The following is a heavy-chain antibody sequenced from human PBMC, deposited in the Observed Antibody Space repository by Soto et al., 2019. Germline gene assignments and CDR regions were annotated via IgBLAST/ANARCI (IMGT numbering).Heavy chain of an antibody. J-gene: IGHJ3*02. CDR3: TRDLLGVRAFDM. D-gene: IGHD3-16*01. Sequence: EVQLVESGGDLVQPGRSLRLSCTTSGFTFGDYAVSWLRQAPGKGLEWVSFIRSKASGGTAEYAASVKGRFTISRDDSKSIAYLQMYSLKTEDTAVYYCTRDLLGVRAFDMWGQGTMVTVSS. CDR2: IRSKASGGTA. CDR1: GFTFGDYA. V-gene: IGHV3-49*03.